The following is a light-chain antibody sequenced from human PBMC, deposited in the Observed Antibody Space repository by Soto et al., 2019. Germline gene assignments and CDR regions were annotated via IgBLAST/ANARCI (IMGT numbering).Light chain of an antibody. CDR2: AAS. CDR3: QHRANWPPDLT. CDR1: QSLNSD. Sequence: EIVLTQSPATMSFSPGERATLSCRASQSLNSDLAWFQQKPGQAPRLLIYAASNRATGIPARFSGSGSGTDFTLTISRLEPEDFAVYYCQHRANWPPDLTFGGGTKVE. V-gene: IGKV3-11*01. J-gene: IGKJ4*01.